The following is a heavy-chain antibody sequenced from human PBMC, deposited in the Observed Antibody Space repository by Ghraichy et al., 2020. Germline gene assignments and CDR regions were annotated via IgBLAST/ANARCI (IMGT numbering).Heavy chain of an antibody. CDR2: ISGYKGNT. D-gene: IGHD1-20*01. V-gene: IGHV1-18*01. J-gene: IGHJ3*02. CDR3: ASSITGNLGDAFDI. Sequence: ASVKVSCKASGYTFTNYGITWVRQAPGQGFEWMGWISGYKGNTHYAQSFQGRVTMTIDTSTRTAYMELRSLRSDDTAVYYCASSITGNLGDAFDIWGQGTLVTVSS. CDR1: GYTFTNYG.